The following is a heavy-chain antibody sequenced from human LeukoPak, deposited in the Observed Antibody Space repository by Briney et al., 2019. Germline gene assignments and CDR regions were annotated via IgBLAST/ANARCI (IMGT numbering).Heavy chain of an antibody. Sequence: PGGSLRLSCAASGFTFSSYAMSWVRQAPGKGLEWVSAISGSGGSTYYADSVKGRFTISRDNSKNTLYLQMNSLRAEDTAVYYCARDGGHQWAVWYFDYWGQGTLVTVSS. J-gene: IGHJ4*02. CDR2: ISGSGGST. CDR1: GFTFSSYA. CDR3: ARDGGHQWAVWYFDY. V-gene: IGHV3-23*01. D-gene: IGHD6-19*01.